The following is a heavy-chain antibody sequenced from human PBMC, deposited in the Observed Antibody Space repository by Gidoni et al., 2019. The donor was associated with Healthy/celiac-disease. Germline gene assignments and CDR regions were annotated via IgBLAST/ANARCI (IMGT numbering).Heavy chain of an antibody. CDR2: IYHSGST. Sequence: VRQPPGKGLEWIGEIYHSGSTNYNPSLKSRVTISVDKSKNQFSLKLSSVTAADTAVYYCARDLSSGVVAAAGEWDYWGQGTLVTVSS. V-gene: IGHV4-4*02. D-gene: IGHD6-13*01. J-gene: IGHJ4*02. CDR3: ARDLSSGVVAAAGEWDY.